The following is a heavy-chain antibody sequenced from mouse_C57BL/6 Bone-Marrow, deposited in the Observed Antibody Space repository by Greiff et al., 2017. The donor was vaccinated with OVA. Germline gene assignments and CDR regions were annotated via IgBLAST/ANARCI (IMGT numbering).Heavy chain of an antibody. CDR1: GYTFTSYW. V-gene: IGHV1-69*01. J-gene: IGHJ4*01. D-gene: IGHD3-2*02. CDR3: AREATFYYAMDY. Sequence: QVQLQQPGAELVMPGASVKLSCKASGYTFTSYWMHWVKQRPGQGLEWIGEIDPSDSYTNYNQKLKGKSTLTVDKSSSTAYMQLSSLTSEDSAVYYCAREATFYYAMDYWGQGTSVTVSS. CDR2: IDPSDSYT.